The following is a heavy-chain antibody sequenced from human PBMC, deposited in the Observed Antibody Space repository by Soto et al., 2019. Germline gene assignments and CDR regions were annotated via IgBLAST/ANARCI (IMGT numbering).Heavy chain of an antibody. J-gene: IGHJ4*02. CDR1: GFSLSTSGVG. CDR2: IYWNDDK. Sequence: SGPTLVNPTQTLTLTCTFSGFSLSTSGVGVGWIRQPPGKALEWLALIYWNDDKRYSPSLKSRLTITKDTSKNQVVLTMTNMDPVDTATYYCAHRPPYCTNGVCYTRWRGDYFDYWGQGTLVTVSS. D-gene: IGHD2-8*01. V-gene: IGHV2-5*01. CDR3: AHRPPYCTNGVCYTRWRGDYFDY.